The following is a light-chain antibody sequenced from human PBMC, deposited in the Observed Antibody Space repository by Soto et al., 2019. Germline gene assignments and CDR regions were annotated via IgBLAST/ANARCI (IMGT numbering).Light chain of an antibody. Sequence: DIQMTQSPSSLSASVGDRVTITCRASQGISNYLAWYQQKPGKVPKLLIYSASTLHSGVPSRFSGSGSGTDFTLTISSLDPEDVATYYCQHYNNAPYTIGQAANRVI. J-gene: IGKJ2*01. V-gene: IGKV1-27*01. CDR2: SAS. CDR3: QHYNNAPYT. CDR1: QGISNY.